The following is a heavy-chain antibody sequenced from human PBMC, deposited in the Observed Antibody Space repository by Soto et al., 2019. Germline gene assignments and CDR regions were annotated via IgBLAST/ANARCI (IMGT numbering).Heavy chain of an antibody. CDR3: AKGQSIVVVVAATDY. Sequence: GGSLRLSCGASGFTFSSYAMNWVRQAPGKGLEWLATIKWDASEKKYVDSVKGRFTMSRDEAKNSVYLQMDSLRAEDTAVYYWAKGQSIVVVVAATDYWGEGALVTVSS. D-gene: IGHD2-15*01. J-gene: IGHJ4*02. CDR1: GFTFSSYA. CDR2: IKWDASEK. V-gene: IGHV3-7*03.